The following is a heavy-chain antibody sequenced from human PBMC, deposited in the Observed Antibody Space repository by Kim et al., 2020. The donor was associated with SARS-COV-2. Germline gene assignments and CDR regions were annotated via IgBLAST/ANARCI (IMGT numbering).Heavy chain of an antibody. CDR2: IYYSGST. J-gene: IGHJ3*02. CDR1: GGSISSYY. D-gene: IGHD4-17*01. Sequence: SETLSLTCTVSGGSISSYYWSWIRQPPGKGLEWIGYIYYSGSTNYNPSLKSRVTISVDTSKNQFSLKLSSVTAADTAVYYCAGDYGEYAFDIWGQGTMVTVSS. CDR3: AGDYGEYAFDI. V-gene: IGHV4-59*13.